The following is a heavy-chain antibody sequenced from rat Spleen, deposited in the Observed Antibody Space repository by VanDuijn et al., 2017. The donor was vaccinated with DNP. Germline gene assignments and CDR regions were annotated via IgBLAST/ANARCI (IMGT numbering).Heavy chain of an antibody. J-gene: IGHJ1*01. V-gene: IGHV5-58*01. CDR3: ARGSGTYYWYFDF. Sequence: EVQIVETGGGLVEPGRSLKVSCVASGFTFSGYWMYWIRQAPGKGLEWVASINTDGDSTYYLESVKGRFTISRANAENTVYLQMNSLRFDDTATYYCARGSGTYYWYFDFWGPGTMVTVSS. CDR2: INTDGDST. CDR1: GFTFSGYW. D-gene: IGHD4-4*01.